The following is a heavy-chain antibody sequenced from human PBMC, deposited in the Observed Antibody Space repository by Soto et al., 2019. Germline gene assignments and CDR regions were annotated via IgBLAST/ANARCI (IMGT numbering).Heavy chain of an antibody. CDR1: GGSISSYY. J-gene: IGHJ3*02. Sequence: QVQLQESGPGLVKPSETLSLTCTVSGGSISSYYWSWIRQPPGKGLEWIGYIYYSGSTNYNPSLKSLVPISGDGSKNQFPLKLRSVTAADTAVYYCARPGAEGSGGDDAFDIWGQGTMVTVSS. V-gene: IGHV4-59*08. D-gene: IGHD7-27*01. CDR2: IYYSGST. CDR3: ARPGAEGSGGDDAFDI.